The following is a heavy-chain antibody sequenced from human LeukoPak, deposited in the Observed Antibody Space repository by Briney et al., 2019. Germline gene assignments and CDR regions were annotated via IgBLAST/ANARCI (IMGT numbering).Heavy chain of an antibody. V-gene: IGHV4-34*01. CDR1: GGSFSGYY. CDR3: AGRGRFTMVRGGYDY. CDR2: INHSGST. D-gene: IGHD3-10*01. Sequence: SETLSLTCAVYGGSFSGYYWSWIRQPPGKGLEWIGEINHSGSTNYNPSLKSRVTISVDTSKNQFSLKLSSVTAADTAVYYCAGRGRFTMVRGGYDYWGQGTLVTVSS. J-gene: IGHJ4*02.